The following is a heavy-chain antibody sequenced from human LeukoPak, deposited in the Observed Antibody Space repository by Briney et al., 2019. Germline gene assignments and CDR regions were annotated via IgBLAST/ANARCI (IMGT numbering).Heavy chain of an antibody. CDR3: AWGKYSYGTAYYYYYYMDV. J-gene: IGHJ6*03. Sequence: ASVKVSCKASGYTFTSYDINWVRQATGQGLEWMGWMNPNSGNTGYAQKFQGRVTMTRNTSISTAHMELSSLRSEDTAVYYCAWGKYSYGTAYYYYYYMDVWGKGTTVTVSS. CDR2: MNPNSGNT. CDR1: GYTFTSYD. V-gene: IGHV1-8*01. D-gene: IGHD5-18*01.